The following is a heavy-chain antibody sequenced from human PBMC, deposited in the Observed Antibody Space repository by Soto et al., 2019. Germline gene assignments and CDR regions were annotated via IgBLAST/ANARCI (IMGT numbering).Heavy chain of an antibody. CDR3: ARHSTPRDMSGYFDS. J-gene: IGHJ4*02. V-gene: IGHV4-39*01. D-gene: IGHD5-12*01. CDR1: GVSINNIDFL. Sequence: PSETLSLTCTVSGVSINNIDFLWGWVRQPPGKALEWIGSIYFAGNTYYTPSLESRVTISADQSKNQISLKLASVTSAHTAVYYCARHSTPRDMSGYFDSWGQGTLVTVAS. CDR2: IYFAGNT.